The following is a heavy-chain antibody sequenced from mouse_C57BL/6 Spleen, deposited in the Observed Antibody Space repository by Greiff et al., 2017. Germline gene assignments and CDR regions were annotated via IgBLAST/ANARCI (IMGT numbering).Heavy chain of an antibody. J-gene: IGHJ2*01. CDR2: IRNKANGYTT. D-gene: IGHD1-1*01. CDR1: GFTFTDYY. Sequence: EVKVVESGGGLVQPGGSLSLSCAASGFTFTDYYMSWVRQPPGKALEWLGFIRNKANGYTTEYSASVKGRFTISRDNSQSILYLQMNALRAEDSATYYCARYMRYGSSYYFDYWGQGTTLTVSS. V-gene: IGHV7-3*01. CDR3: ARYMRYGSSYYFDY.